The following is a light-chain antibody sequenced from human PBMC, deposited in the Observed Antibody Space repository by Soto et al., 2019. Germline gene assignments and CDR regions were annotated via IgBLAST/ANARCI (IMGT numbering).Light chain of an antibody. CDR2: YDG. J-gene: IGLJ2*01. CDR3: QVWDSSTDYWI. V-gene: IGLV3-21*02. Sequence: SYELTQPPSVSVVATQTAWFTCGGNNIGSKSVHWYQHRPGQAPVLVVYYDGDRPSGIPERFSGSNSGNTATLTISRVEAGDEADYYCQVWDSSTDYWIFGGGTKLTFL. CDR1: NIGSKS.